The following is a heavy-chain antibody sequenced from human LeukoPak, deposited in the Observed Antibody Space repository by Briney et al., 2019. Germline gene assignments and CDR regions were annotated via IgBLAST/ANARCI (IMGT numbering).Heavy chain of an antibody. V-gene: IGHV4-61*02. Sequence: PSQTLSLTCTVSGGSISSGSYYWSWIRQPAGKGLEWIGRIYTSGSTNYNPSLKSRVTISVDTSKNQFSLKLSSVTAADTAVYYCARDYDFWSGYYMDVWGKGTTVTVSS. D-gene: IGHD3-3*01. CDR1: GGSISSGSYY. J-gene: IGHJ6*03. CDR2: IYTSGST. CDR3: ARDYDFWSGYYMDV.